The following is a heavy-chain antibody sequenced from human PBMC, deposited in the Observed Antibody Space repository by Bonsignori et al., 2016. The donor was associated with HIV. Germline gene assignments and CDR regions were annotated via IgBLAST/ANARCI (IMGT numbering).Heavy chain of an antibody. J-gene: IGHJ3*02. Sequence: WIRQSPSRGLEWLGRTYYRSKWYNDYAVSVKSRITINPDTSKNQFSLQLNSVTPEDTAVYYCARSYYYDSTDAFDIWGQGTMVTVSS. V-gene: IGHV6-1*01. D-gene: IGHD3-22*01. CDR2: TYYRSKWYN. CDR3: ARSYYYDSTDAFDI.